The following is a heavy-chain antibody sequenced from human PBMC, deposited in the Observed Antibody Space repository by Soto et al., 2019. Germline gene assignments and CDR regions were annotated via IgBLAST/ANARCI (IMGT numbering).Heavy chain of an antibody. CDR1: GYTFTSYD. V-gene: IGHV1-8*01. CDR2: MNPNSGNT. J-gene: IGHJ3*02. CDR3: ARGGHQIWSDDAFDI. Sequence: ASVKVSFKASGYTFTSYDINWVRQATGQGLGWMGWMNPNSGNTGYAQKFQGRVTMTRNTSISTAYMELSSLRSEDTAVYYCARGGHQIWSDDAFDIWGQGTMVTVSS. D-gene: IGHD3-10*01.